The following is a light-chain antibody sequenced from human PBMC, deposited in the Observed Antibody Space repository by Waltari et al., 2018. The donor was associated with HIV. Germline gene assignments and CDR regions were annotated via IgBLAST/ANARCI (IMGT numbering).Light chain of an antibody. V-gene: IGLV2-14*03. J-gene: IGLJ2*01. CDR3: SSYTPTNTVI. CDR2: DVS. CDR1: NSDVGGYNY. Sequence: QSALTQPASVSGSPGQSVTISCIGTNSDVGGYNYVSWYQQHPGKAPKLLIYDVSNLPSGISNRFSGSKSGNTASLTISGLQAEDEADYYCSSYTPTNTVIFGGGTKVTVL.